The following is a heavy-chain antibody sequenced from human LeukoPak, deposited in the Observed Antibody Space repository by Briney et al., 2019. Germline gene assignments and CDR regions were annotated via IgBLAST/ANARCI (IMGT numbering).Heavy chain of an antibody. CDR2: IYYSEST. CDR1: GGSISSYY. D-gene: IGHD3-10*01. V-gene: IGHV4-59*08. CDR3: ARHDYYGSGSYY. J-gene: IGHJ4*02. Sequence: PSETLSLTCTVSGGSISSYYWSWIRQPPGKGLEWIEYIYYSESTNYNPSLKSRVTISVDTSKNQFSLKLSSVTAADTAVYYCARHDYYGSGSYYWGQGTLVTVSS.